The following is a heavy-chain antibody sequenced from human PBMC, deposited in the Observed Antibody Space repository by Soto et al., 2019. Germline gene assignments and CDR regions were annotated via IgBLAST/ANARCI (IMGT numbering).Heavy chain of an antibody. CDR1: GFTVSSYA. J-gene: IGHJ4*02. V-gene: IGHV3-23*01. CDR2: ISGSGGST. CDR3: ASLQPGATAKESDY. Sequence: GGSLRLSCAASGFTVSSYAMSWVRQAPGKGLEWVSAISGSGGSTYYADSVKGRFTISRDNSKNTLYLQMNSLRAEDTAVHYCASLQPGATAKESDYWGQGTLVIGSS. D-gene: IGHD5-12*01.